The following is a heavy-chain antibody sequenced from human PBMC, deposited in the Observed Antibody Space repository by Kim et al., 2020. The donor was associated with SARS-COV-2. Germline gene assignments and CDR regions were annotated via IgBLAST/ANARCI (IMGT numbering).Heavy chain of an antibody. J-gene: IGHJ2*01. CDR2: INPNSGGT. V-gene: IGHV1-2*02. Sequence: ASVKVSCKASGYTFTGYYMHWVRQAPGQGLEWMGWINPNSGGTNYAQKFQGRVTMTMDTSISTAYMELSRLRSDDTAVYYCARGSRDDYGDSWYFDLWGRGTLVTVSS. D-gene: IGHD4-17*01. CDR1: GYTFTGYY. CDR3: ARGSRDDYGDSWYFDL.